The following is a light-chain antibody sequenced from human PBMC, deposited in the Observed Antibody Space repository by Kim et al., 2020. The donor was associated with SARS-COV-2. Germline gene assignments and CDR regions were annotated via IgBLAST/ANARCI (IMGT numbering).Light chain of an antibody. Sequence: EPATSSCRSSQSLLHANGDNFFDWYLQKPGQSPKLLIYLASNRTSGVPDRVSGSGSGTDFTLRISRVEAGDVGTYYCMQALHTVFTFGQGTKLEI. CDR2: LAS. CDR1: QSLLHANGDNF. J-gene: IGKJ2*01. V-gene: IGKV2-28*01. CDR3: MQALHTVFT.